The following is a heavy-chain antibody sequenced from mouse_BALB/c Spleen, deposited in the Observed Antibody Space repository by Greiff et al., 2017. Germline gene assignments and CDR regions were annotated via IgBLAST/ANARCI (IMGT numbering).Heavy chain of an antibody. CDR3: ARRDGSGAMDY. CDR2: ISSGSSTI. Sequence: EVQLVESGGGLVQPGGSRKLSCAASGFTFSSFGMHWVRQAPEKGLEWVAYISSGSSTIYYADTVKGRFTISRDNPKNTLFLQMTSLRSEDTAMYYCARRDGSGAMDYWGQGTSVTVSS. J-gene: IGHJ4*01. V-gene: IGHV5-17*02. D-gene: IGHD1-1*01. CDR1: GFTFSSFG.